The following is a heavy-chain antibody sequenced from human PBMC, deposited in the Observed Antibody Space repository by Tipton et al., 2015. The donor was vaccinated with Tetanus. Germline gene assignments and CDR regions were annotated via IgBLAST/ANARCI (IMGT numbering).Heavy chain of an antibody. CDR2: IYDSGSI. Sequence: TLSLTCIVSGGSISSGGYYWSWIRQHPGKGLGWIGYIYDSGSIYYNPSLKSRVSISIDMSKNQFSLKLSSVTAADTAVYYCARERYIHYGMDVWGQGTTVTVSS. J-gene: IGHJ6*02. D-gene: IGHD1-1*01. V-gene: IGHV4-31*03. CDR3: ARERYIHYGMDV. CDR1: GGSISSGGYY.